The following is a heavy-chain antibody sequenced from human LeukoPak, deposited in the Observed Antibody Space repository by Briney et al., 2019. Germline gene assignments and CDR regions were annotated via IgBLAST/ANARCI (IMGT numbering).Heavy chain of an antibody. D-gene: IGHD5/OR15-5a*01. CDR2: INPNSYGT. V-gene: IGHV1-2*02. J-gene: IGHJ4*02. CDR3: VRDLRGKDDF. Sequence: ASVKVSCKASVYTFTGYYLHWVRQAPGQGLQWIGWINPNSYGTKYAQKFQDRVTMTRDTSINTAYMELSGLTSDDTAIYYCVRDLRGKDDFWGQGTLVTVSS. CDR1: VYTFTGYY.